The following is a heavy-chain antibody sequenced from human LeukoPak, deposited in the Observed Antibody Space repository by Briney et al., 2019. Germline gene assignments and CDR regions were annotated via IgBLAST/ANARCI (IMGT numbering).Heavy chain of an antibody. J-gene: IGHJ6*03. V-gene: IGHV3-23*01. CDR3: ARAEMANSWDYMDV. CDR2: ISGSGGRT. D-gene: IGHD5-24*01. Sequence: PGGSLRLSCAASGFTFSSYAMSWVRQAPGKGLEWVSSISGSGGRTYYADSVKGRFTISRDNAKNSLYLQMNSLRAEDTAVYYCARAEMANSWDYMDVWGKGTTVTVSS. CDR1: GFTFSSYA.